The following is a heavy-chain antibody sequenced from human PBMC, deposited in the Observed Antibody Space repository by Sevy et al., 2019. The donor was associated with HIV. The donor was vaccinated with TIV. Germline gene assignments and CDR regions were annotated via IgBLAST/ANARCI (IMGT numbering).Heavy chain of an antibody. CDR1: GFSFSSYG. CDR3: VKEGGGQGGDH. D-gene: IGHD3-10*01. CDR2: IQYDGSNK. V-gene: IGHV3-30*02. J-gene: IGHJ4*02. Sequence: GGSLRLSCAASGFSFSSYGMHWVRQAPGKGLEWMSYIQYDGSNKDYADSVKGRFTISRDNSKNTLYLQMNSLRIEDTAVFYCVKEGGGQGGDHWGQGTLVTVSS.